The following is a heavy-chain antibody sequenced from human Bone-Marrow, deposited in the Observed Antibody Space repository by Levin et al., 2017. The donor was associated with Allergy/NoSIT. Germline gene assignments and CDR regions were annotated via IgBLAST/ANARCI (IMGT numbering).Heavy chain of an antibody. CDR2: IYNTKSI. Sequence: SQTLSLTCTVSGDSVSDYYWSWIRQPPGKGLEWIAFIYNTKSINYNPSLQSRLTISVDTSKNQVSLRLTSVTAADTAVYSCARDRGREGGFDIWGQGTMVTVSS. D-gene: IGHD3-10*01. J-gene: IGHJ3*02. V-gene: IGHV4-59*02. CDR1: GDSVSDYY. CDR3: ARDRGREGGFDI.